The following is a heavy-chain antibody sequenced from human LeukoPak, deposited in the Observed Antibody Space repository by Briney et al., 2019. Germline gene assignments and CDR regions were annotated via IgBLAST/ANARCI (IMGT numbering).Heavy chain of an antibody. J-gene: IGHJ4*02. CDR1: GYMFASYG. Sequence: GASVKVSCKASGYMFASYGISWVRQAPGQGLEWMGWTGVYNDNTNLAPKFQGRVTLTTDISTSTAYMELRSLRSDDTAVYYCAGDLFQYTYGLPFDYWGQGTLVTVSS. CDR3: AGDLFQYTYGLPFDY. D-gene: IGHD5-18*01. V-gene: IGHV1-18*01. CDR2: TGVYNDNT.